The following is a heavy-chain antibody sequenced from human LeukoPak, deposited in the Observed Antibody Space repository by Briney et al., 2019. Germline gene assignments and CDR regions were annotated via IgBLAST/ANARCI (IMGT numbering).Heavy chain of an antibody. J-gene: IGHJ4*02. Sequence: GESLKISCNWSGHSLTSYWIGWVRQMPGKGLEWMGITYPGYSDTRYSPSFQGQVTISADKSISTAYLQWSSLKASDTAMYYCARHATPYDMAAACDDWGQGRLVIVSA. D-gene: IGHD3-9*01. CDR2: TYPGYSDT. CDR1: GHSLTSYW. V-gene: IGHV5-51*01. CDR3: ARHATPYDMAAACDD.